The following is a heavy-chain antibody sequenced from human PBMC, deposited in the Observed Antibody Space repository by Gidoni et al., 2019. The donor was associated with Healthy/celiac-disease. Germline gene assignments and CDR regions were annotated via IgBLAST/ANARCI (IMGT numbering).Heavy chain of an antibody. D-gene: IGHD1-26*01. J-gene: IGHJ4*02. CDR1: GGSISSGGYY. CDR2: IYYSGST. V-gene: IGHV4-31*03. Sequence: QVQLQESGPGLVKPAQTLSLTCTVSGGSISSGGYYWTWIRQYPGTGLEWIGYIYYSGSTYYNPALKSRVTISVDTSKNQFSLKLSSVTAADTAVYYCARDSGLGATWGTFDYWGQGTLVTVSS. CDR3: ARDSGLGATWGTFDY.